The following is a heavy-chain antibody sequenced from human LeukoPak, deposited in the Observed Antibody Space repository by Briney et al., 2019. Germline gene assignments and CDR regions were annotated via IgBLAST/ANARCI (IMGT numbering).Heavy chain of an antibody. CDR1: RFSFSSYA. J-gene: IGHJ4*02. Sequence: GGSLRLSCAASRFSFSSYAMHWVRQAPGKGLEWVAVVSYDGNNIYYADSVKGRFTISRDNSKNTLYLQMNSLRAEDTAVYYCARASYDSSGYFFYPPDFWGQGTLVTVSS. V-gene: IGHV3-30-3*01. CDR2: VSYDGNNI. D-gene: IGHD3-22*01. CDR3: ARASYDSSGYFFYPPDF.